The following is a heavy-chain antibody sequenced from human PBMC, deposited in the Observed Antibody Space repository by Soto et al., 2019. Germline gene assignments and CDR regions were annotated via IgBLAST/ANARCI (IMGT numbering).Heavy chain of an antibody. CDR2: ISYDGSNK. CDR1: GFTFSSYA. Sequence: GGSLRLSCAASGFTFSSYAMHWVRQAPGKGLEWVAVISYDGSNKYYADSVKGRFTISRDNSKNTLYLQMNSLRAEDTAVYYCARDYLRGSNWFDPWGQGTLVTVS. D-gene: IGHD3-10*01. V-gene: IGHV3-30-3*01. J-gene: IGHJ5*02. CDR3: ARDYLRGSNWFDP.